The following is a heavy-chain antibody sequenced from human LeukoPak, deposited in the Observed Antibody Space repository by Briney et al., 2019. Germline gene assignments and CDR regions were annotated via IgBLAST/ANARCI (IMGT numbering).Heavy chain of an antibody. Sequence: GASVKVSCKASGYTFTVYYVHWVRQAPGQGLEWMAWINPNSGGTNYAQKFQDRVTMTRDTSISTAYMELSRLRSDDTAVYYCARGETTVTYFDYWGQGTLVTVSS. CDR2: INPNSGGT. V-gene: IGHV1-2*02. J-gene: IGHJ4*02. D-gene: IGHD4-17*01. CDR3: ARGETTVTYFDY. CDR1: GYTFTVYY.